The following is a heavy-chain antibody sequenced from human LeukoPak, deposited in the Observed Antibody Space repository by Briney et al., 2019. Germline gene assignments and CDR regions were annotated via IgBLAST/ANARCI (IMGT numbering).Heavy chain of an antibody. D-gene: IGHD4-11*01. Sequence: GGSLRLSCAASGFTFSSFGMSWVRQAPGKGLEWVSTISGSGGSTSYADSVKGRITISRGNSKNTLYLQMNSLRAEDTAVYYCAKRRGNTVTLWYFDFWGQGTLVTVSS. J-gene: IGHJ4*02. V-gene: IGHV3-23*01. CDR3: AKRRGNTVTLWYFDF. CDR2: ISGSGGST. CDR1: GFTFSSFG.